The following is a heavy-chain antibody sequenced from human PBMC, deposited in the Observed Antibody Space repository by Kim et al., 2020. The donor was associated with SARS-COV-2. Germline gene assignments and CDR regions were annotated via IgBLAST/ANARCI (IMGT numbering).Heavy chain of an antibody. J-gene: IGHJ6*03. Sequence: ASVKVSCKASGYTFTKYSMNWVRQVPGQGLEWMGWINTNTGNPTYAQGFTGRFVFSLDTSVTTAYLQINSLQTEDTAVYYCAREVSGWNLGYNYYMDVWGKGTTVTVS. CDR1: GYTFTKYS. CDR3: AREVSGWNLGYNYYMDV. V-gene: IGHV7-4-1*02. D-gene: IGHD6-19*01. CDR2: INTNTGNP.